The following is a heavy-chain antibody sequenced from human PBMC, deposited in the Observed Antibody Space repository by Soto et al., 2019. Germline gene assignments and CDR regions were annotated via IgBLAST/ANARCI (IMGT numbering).Heavy chain of an antibody. CDR3: ARDGGVKRYFDWASYGMDV. V-gene: IGHV3-30-3*01. D-gene: IGHD3-9*01. CDR2: ISYDGSNK. Sequence: QVQLVESGGGVVQPGGSLRLSCVASGITFSGYAMHWVRQAPGKGLEWVALISYDGSNKYYADSVKGRFTISRDTSKNTLYLQINSLRAEDTAVYYCARDGGVKRYFDWASYGMDVWGQGTTVTVSS. J-gene: IGHJ6*02. CDR1: GITFSGYA.